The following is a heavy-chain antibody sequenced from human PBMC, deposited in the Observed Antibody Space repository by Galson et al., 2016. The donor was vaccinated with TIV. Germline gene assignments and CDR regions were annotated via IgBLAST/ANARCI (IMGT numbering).Heavy chain of an antibody. CDR3: ARDPTYYDTNGWGH. D-gene: IGHD3-22*01. V-gene: IGHV1-18*01. J-gene: IGHJ4*02. Sequence: SVKVSCKASGYSFTNYGIAWVRQAPGQGLEWMGWISTYNGYTDYAQKLQGRVTMTTDTSTSTAYMELRSLRSDDTAMYYCARDPTYYDTNGWGHWSQGTLVIVSS. CDR2: ISTYNGYT. CDR1: GYSFTNYG.